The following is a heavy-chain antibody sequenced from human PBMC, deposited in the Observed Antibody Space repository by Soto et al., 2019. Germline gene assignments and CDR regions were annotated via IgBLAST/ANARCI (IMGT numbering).Heavy chain of an antibody. V-gene: IGHV3-23*01. CDR1: GFTFSSYA. CDR3: AKDTQGLERRVSSYYGMDV. D-gene: IGHD1-1*01. J-gene: IGHJ6*02. CDR2: LSGSGGST. Sequence: PGGSLRLSCAASGFTFSSYAMGWVRQAPGKGLEWVSALSGSGGSTYYADSVKGRFTISRDNSKNTLYLQMNSLRAEDTAVYYCAKDTQGLERRVSSYYGMDVWGQGTTVTVSS.